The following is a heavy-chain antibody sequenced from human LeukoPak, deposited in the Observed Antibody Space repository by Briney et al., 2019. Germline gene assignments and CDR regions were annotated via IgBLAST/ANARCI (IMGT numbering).Heavy chain of an antibody. CDR1: GGTFSSYA. J-gene: IGHJ6*03. CDR2: IIPIFGTA. CDR3: ARWGPSGYDYVSNRRYYYYMDV. V-gene: IGHV1-69*13. Sequence: ASVKVSCKASGGTFSSYAISWVRQAPGQGLEWMGGIIPIFGTANYAQKFQGRVTITADESTSTAYMELSSLRSEDTAVYYCARWGPSGYDYVSNRRYYYYMDVWGKGTTVTVSS. D-gene: IGHD5-12*01.